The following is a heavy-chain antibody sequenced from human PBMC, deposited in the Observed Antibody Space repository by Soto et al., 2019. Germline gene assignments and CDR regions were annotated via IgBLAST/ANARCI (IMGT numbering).Heavy chain of an antibody. CDR1: GGAISSYY. D-gene: IGHD1-26*01. CDR2: IYYSGST. J-gene: IGHJ4*02. V-gene: IGHV4-59*01. Sequence: PSETVSLTXTVSGGAISSYYWSWNRQPPGKALEWIGYIYYSGSTNYYPSLKSRVTISVDTAKNRFSLKLSSVTAADTALYCCARADGGRSYPFDYWGQGTLVTVSS. CDR3: ARADGGRSYPFDY.